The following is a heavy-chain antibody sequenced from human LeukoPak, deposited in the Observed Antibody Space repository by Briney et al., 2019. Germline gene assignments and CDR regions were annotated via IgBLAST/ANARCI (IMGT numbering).Heavy chain of an antibody. CDR2: IYRGGST. CDR3: ARDADSSDWHLDY. V-gene: IGHV3-53*01. CDR1: GFPVISNY. J-gene: IGHJ4*02. D-gene: IGHD6-19*01. Sequence: GGSLRLSCAASGFPVISNYMSWVGQAPGKGLGWVSVIYRGGSTYYADSVKGRFTISRDNAKNSLYLHMNSLRAADTPVYYCARDADSSDWHLDYWGQRTLVTVSS.